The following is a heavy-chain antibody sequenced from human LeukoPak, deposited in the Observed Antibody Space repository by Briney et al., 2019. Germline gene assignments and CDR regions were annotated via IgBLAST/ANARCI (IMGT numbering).Heavy chain of an antibody. CDR1: GFTFSTYS. D-gene: IGHD3-10*01. Sequence: GGSLRLSCAASGFTFSTYSMNWVRQAPGEGLEWVSSIATSIDYIYYAGSLKGRFTISRDNAKNSLYLHMNSLRPDDTAVYYCARGRSITILRGVAISDGFDIWGQGTKVTVS. CDR2: IATSIDYI. J-gene: IGHJ3*02. V-gene: IGHV3-21*06. CDR3: ARGRSITILRGVAISDGFDI.